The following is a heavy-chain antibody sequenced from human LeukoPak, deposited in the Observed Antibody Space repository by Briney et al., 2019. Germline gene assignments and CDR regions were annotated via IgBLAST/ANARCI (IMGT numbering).Heavy chain of an antibody. CDR3: ARCNYYGSGNYVRVYSPDY. CDR1: GYTFMNYG. Sequence: GASVKVSCKASGYTFMNYGISWVRQAPGQGLEWMGWINAHNGNTNYAQKVQGRVTMTTDTSTDTAYMELRSLTSDDTAVYYCARCNYYGSGNYVRVYSPDYWGQGTLVTVSS. J-gene: IGHJ4*02. CDR2: INAHNGNT. V-gene: IGHV1-18*01. D-gene: IGHD3-10*01.